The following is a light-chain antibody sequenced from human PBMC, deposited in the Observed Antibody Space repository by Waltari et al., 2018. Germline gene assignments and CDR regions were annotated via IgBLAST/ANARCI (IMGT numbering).Light chain of an antibody. V-gene: IGKV4-1*01. CDR1: QGVLYSSNNKNY. J-gene: IGKJ2*01. CDR2: WAS. CDR3: QQYYSAPYT. Sequence: DIVMTQSPDSLAVSLGERATINCKPSQGVLYSSNNKNYLTWYQQKPGQPPKLLIYWASTRESGVPDRFSGSASGTDFTLTISSLQAEDVAVYYCQQYYSAPYTFGQGTKLEIK.